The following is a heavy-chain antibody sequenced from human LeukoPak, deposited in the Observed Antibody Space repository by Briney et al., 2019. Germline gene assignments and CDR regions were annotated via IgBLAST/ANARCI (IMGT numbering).Heavy chain of an antibody. V-gene: IGHV3-30*18. CDR2: ISYDGSNK. Sequence: GRSLRLSCAASGFTFSSYGMHWVRQAPGKGLEWVAVISYDGSNKYYADSVKGRFTISRDNSKNTLYLQMNSPRAEDTAVYYCAKERFTIFGVVKGNYFDYWGQGTLVTVSS. J-gene: IGHJ4*02. CDR3: AKERFTIFGVVKGNYFDY. CDR1: GFTFSSYG. D-gene: IGHD3-3*01.